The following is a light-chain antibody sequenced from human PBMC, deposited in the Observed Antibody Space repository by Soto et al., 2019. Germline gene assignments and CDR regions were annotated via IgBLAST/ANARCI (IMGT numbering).Light chain of an antibody. CDR2: GNN. V-gene: IGLV1-40*01. Sequence: QSVLTQPPLVSGAPGQRVTISCTGSSSNIGAGYYVHWYQQLPGTAPTPLIYGNNNRPSGVPDRFSGSRSGTSASLAITGLQAEDEADYYCQSYDNSLSHVVFGGGTKLTVL. CDR1: SSNIGAGYY. CDR3: QSYDNSLSHVV. J-gene: IGLJ2*01.